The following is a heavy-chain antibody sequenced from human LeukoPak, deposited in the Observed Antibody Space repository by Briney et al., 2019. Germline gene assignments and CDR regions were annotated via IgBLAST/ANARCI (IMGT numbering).Heavy chain of an antibody. J-gene: IGHJ5*02. CDR1: GFTISSHG. Sequence: GGSLRLSCAVSGFTISSHGMHWVRQAPGKGLEWVAMISYDGNSKYYGDSVKSRFTISRDNSKNTLYLQMDSLRTEDTAVYYCAKDWGSSGWYNYSDPWGQGTLVTVSS. CDR3: AKDWGSSGWYNYSDP. D-gene: IGHD6-19*01. CDR2: ISYDGNSK. V-gene: IGHV3-30*18.